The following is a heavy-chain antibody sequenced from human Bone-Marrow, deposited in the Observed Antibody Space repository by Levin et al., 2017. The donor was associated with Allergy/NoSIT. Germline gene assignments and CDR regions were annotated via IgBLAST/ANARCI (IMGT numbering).Heavy chain of an antibody. CDR2: ISSSSSYT. J-gene: IGHJ4*02. CDR3: ARVAVAGFYYFDY. Sequence: GGSLRLSCAASGFTFSDYYMSWIRQAPGKGLEWVSYISSSSSYTNYADSVKGRFTISRDNAKNSLYLQMNSLRAEDTAVYYCARVAVAGFYYFDYWGQGTLVTVSS. D-gene: IGHD6-19*01. CDR1: GFTFSDYY. V-gene: IGHV3-11*05.